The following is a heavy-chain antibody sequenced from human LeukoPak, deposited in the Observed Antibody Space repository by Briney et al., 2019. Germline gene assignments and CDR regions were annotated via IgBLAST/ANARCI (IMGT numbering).Heavy chain of an antibody. CDR2: VHPSGGST. CDR1: GYTFTSYY. V-gene: IGHV1-46*01. J-gene: IGHJ2*01. D-gene: IGHD3-22*01. CDR3: ARITMTTSDWYFDL. Sequence: ASVKLSCKASGYTFTSYYMHWLRQAPGQGLEWMGIVHPSGGSTSYAQKFQGRVTMTRDTATSTVYMELSSLRSEDTALYYCARITMTTSDWYFDLWGRGSLVTVSS.